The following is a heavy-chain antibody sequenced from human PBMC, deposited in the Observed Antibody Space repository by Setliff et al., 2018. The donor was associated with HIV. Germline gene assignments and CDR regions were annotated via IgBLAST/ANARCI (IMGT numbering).Heavy chain of an antibody. CDR2: INSAGSSS. V-gene: IGHV3-74*01. J-gene: IGHJ4*02. Sequence: GESLRLSCVASTRISTPDWIHWVRQAPGAGLVWVARINSAGSSSSYADSVKGRFTISRDNAKNTLYLQMSSLRADDTAVYYCVPEGGGYTADFWGQGTLVTVSS. CDR1: TRISTPDW. CDR3: VPEGGGYTADF. D-gene: IGHD5-18*01.